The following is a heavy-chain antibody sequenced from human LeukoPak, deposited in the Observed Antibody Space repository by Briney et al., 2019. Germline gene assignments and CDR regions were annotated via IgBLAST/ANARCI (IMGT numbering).Heavy chain of an antibody. CDR2: IYHSGST. J-gene: IGHJ2*01. D-gene: IGHD3-22*01. CDR3: ARDRRYYDSSGYYYWYFDL. CDR1: GGSISSSNW. Sequence: SGTLSLTCAVSGGSISSSNWWSWVRQPPGKGLEWIGEIYHSGSTNYNPSLKSRVTISVDKSKNQFSLKLSSVTAADTAVYYCARDRRYYDSSGYYYWYFDLWGRGTLVTVSS. V-gene: IGHV4-4*02.